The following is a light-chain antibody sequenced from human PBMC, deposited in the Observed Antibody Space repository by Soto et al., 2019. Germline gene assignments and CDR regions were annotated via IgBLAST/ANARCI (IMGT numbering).Light chain of an antibody. V-gene: IGKV3-15*01. Sequence: EIVMTQSPATLSVSPGERATLSCRASQSVSSNLAWYQQKPGQAPRLLIYGASTRATGIPARFSGSGSGTEFTLTISSLQSEDSAVYFCQQYENWPPWTFGQGTKVEIK. CDR2: GAS. CDR3: QQYENWPPWT. CDR1: QSVSSN. J-gene: IGKJ1*01.